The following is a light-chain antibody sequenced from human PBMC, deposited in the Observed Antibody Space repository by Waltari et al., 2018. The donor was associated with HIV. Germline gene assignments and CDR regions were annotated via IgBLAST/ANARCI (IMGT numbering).Light chain of an antibody. CDR3: QQYYSYPRT. V-gene: IGKV1-8*01. CDR1: QDINSY. CDR2: AAS. J-gene: IGKJ4*01. Sequence: AIRMTQSPSSFSASTGDRVTITCRASQDINSYLAWYQQKPGEAPKHLLYAASTLQSGVPSRFSGSGAGTDFTLTISCLQSEDFATYYCQQYYSYPRTFGGGTRVEIK.